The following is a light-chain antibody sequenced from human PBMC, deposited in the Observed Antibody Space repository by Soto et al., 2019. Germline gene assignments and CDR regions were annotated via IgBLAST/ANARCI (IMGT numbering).Light chain of an antibody. CDR2: GNS. J-gene: IGLJ1*01. CDR1: SSNTGAGYD. CDR3: QSYDSSLSGYV. V-gene: IGLV1-40*01. Sequence: QSVLTQLPSVSGAPGQRVTISCTGSSSNTGAGYDVHWYQQLPGTAPKLLIYGNSNRPSGVPDRFSGSKSGTSASLAITGLQAEDEADYYCQSYDSSLSGYVFGTGTKVTVL.